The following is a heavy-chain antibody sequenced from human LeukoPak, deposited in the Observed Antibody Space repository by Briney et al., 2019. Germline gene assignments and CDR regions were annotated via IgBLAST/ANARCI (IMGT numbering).Heavy chain of an antibody. CDR1: GFTFSSYS. Sequence: GGSLRLSCAASGFTFSSYSMNSVRQAPGKGLEWVSSISSSSTYIYYADSVKGRFTISRDNAKNSLYLQLNSLRAEDTAVYYCARASRINMARGVMGGYLDYWGQGTLVTVSS. D-gene: IGHD3-10*01. CDR2: ISSSSTYI. V-gene: IGHV3-21*01. J-gene: IGHJ4*02. CDR3: ARASRINMARGVMGGYLDY.